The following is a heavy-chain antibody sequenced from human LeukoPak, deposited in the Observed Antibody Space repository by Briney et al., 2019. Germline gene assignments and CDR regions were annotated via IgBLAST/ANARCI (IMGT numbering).Heavy chain of an antibody. CDR3: AIGYCSSTSCYGRFWFDP. Sequence: ASVKVSCKASGYTFTSYYMHWVRQAPGQGLEWMGIINPSGGSTSYVQKFQGRVTISRDTSTSTVYMELSSLRSEDTAVYYCAIGYCSSTSCYGRFWFDPWGQGTLVTVSS. CDR1: GYTFTSYY. D-gene: IGHD2-2*01. J-gene: IGHJ5*02. V-gene: IGHV1-46*01. CDR2: INPSGGST.